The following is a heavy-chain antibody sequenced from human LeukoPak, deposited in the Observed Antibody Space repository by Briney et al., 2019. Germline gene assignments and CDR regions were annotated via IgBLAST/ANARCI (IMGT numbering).Heavy chain of an antibody. V-gene: IGHV3-23*01. CDR1: GFTFSSYA. D-gene: IGHD5-18*01. CDR3: AKDGNTAMVRGPFDY. CDR2: ISGSGGST. Sequence: PGGSLRLSCAASGFTFSSYAMSCVRQAPGKGLEWVSAISGSGGSTYYADSVKGRFTISRDNSKNTLYLQMNSLRAEDTAVYYCAKDGNTAMVRGPFDYWGQGTLVTVSS. J-gene: IGHJ4*02.